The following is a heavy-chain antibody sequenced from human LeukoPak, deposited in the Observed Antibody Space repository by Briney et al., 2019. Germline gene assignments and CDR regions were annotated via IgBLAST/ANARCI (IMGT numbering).Heavy chain of an antibody. CDR1: GFTFSNYW. CDR2: IKPDGSEK. D-gene: IGHD5-24*01. J-gene: IGHJ4*02. V-gene: IGHV3-7*04. Sequence: GGSLRLSCAASGFTFSNYWMSWVRQAPGKGLEWVAHIKPDGSEKNYADSVKGRFTISRDNAKNSLYLQMNSLRAEDTAVYYCARAFRDVIFDYWGQGTLVTVSS. CDR3: ARAFRDVIFDY.